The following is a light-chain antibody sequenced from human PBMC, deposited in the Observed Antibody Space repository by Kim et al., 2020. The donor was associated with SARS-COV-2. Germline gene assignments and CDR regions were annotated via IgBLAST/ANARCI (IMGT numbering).Light chain of an antibody. CDR1: GGHSSYA. J-gene: IGLJ2*01. CDR3: QTWGTGIVL. CDR2: LNSDGSH. V-gene: IGLV4-69*01. Sequence: TVNRTCTVTGGHSSYAIAWHQQQPEKGPRYLMKLNSDGSHSKGDGIPDRFSGSSSGAERYLTISSLQSEDEADYYCQTWGTGIVLFGGGTQLTVL.